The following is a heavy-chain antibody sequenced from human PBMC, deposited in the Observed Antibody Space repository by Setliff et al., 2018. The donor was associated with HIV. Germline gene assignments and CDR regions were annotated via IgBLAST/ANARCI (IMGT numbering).Heavy chain of an antibody. CDR1: GGSISNHY. CDR3: ARGRGSY. Sequence: SETLSLTCSVSGGSISNHYWSWIRQPPGKGLEWIGHIFTSGSTTYHPSLKSRVSISLETSKNQFSLKLSAVTSADTAVYSCARGRGSYWGQGTLVTVSS. J-gene: IGHJ4*02. V-gene: IGHV4-4*08. D-gene: IGHD1-26*01. CDR2: IFTSGST.